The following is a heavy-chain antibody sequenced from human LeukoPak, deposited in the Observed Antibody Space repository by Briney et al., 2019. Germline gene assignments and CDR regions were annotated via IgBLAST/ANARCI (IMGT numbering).Heavy chain of an antibody. D-gene: IGHD3-10*01. J-gene: IGHJ4*02. CDR2: ISSNGGST. V-gene: IGHV3-64D*09. CDR1: GFSFRNYA. Sequence: PGGSLRLSCSASGFSFRNYAMHWVRQAPGKGLEYVSAISSNGGSTYYADSVKGRFTISRDNSKNTLYLQVSSLRAEDTAVYYCVKDIHYYGSGNYYNGYFDYWGQGTLVTVSS. CDR3: VKDIHYYGSGNYYNGYFDY.